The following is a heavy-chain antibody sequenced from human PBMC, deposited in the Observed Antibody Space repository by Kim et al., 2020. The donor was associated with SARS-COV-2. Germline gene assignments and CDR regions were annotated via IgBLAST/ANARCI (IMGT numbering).Heavy chain of an antibody. D-gene: IGHD6-13*01. J-gene: IGHJ4*02. Sequence: YADYVKGRFAISRDTSKNTLYLLMNSLGAEDTAVYYCARDPGAAAGFDYWGQGTLVTVSS. V-gene: IGHV3-30*09. CDR3: ARDPGAAAGFDY.